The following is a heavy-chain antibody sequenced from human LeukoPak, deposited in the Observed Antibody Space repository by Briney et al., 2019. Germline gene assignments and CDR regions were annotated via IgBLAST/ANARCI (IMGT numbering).Heavy chain of an antibody. J-gene: IGHJ5*02. CDR3: ARVNYGGWFDP. Sequence: PGGSLRLSCAASGFIFSSYWMSWVRQAPGKGLEWVANIKQDGSEKYYVDSVKGRFTISRDNAKNSLYLQMNSLRAEDTAVYYCARVNYGGWFDPWGQGTLVTVSS. V-gene: IGHV3-7*01. CDR2: IKQDGSEK. CDR1: GFIFSSYW. D-gene: IGHD4-23*01.